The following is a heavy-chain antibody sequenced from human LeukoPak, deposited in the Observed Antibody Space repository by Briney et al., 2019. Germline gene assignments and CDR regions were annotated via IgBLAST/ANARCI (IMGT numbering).Heavy chain of an antibody. CDR2: ISSSSSYI. Sequence: GGSLRLSCAASGFTFSSYSMNWVRQAPGKGLEWVSSISSSSSYIYYADSVKGRFTISRDNAKNSLYLQMNSLRAEDTAVYYCARSLSFTYDSSGYYYDFIDYWGQGTLVTVSS. D-gene: IGHD3-22*01. CDR1: GFTFSSYS. V-gene: IGHV3-21*01. J-gene: IGHJ4*02. CDR3: ARSLSFTYDSSGYYYDFIDY.